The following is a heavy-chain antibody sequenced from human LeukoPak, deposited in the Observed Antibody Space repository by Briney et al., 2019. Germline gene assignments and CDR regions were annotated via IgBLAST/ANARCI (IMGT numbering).Heavy chain of an antibody. CDR2: INTNTGNP. CDR3: ARLLSKNGAIAFDY. Sequence: GASVKVSCKASGYTFTSYAMNWVRQAPGQGLEWMGWINTNTGNPTYAQGFTGRFVFSLDTSVSTAYLQISSLKAEDTAVYYCARLLSKNGAIAFDYWGQGTLVTVSS. V-gene: IGHV7-4-1*02. D-gene: IGHD4-17*01. J-gene: IGHJ4*02. CDR1: GYTFTSYA.